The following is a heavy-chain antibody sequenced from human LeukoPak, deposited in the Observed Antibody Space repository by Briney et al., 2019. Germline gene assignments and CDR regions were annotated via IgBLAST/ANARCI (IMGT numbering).Heavy chain of an antibody. CDR2: IEQDGSDN. CDR1: GFTFTDYW. J-gene: IGHJ4*02. V-gene: IGHV3-7*04. CDR3: ARDRGYCRGGTCRIHYFDY. Sequence: GGSLRLSCAASGFTFTDYWMSWVRQAPGKGLEWVANIEQDGSDNYHLGSVMGRFTISRDNAKNSLYLQINSLRAEDTAVYYCARDRGYCRGGTCRIHYFDYWGQGTLVTVSS. D-gene: IGHD2-15*01.